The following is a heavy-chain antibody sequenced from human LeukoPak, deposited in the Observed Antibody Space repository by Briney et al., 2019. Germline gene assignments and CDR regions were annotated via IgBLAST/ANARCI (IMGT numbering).Heavy chain of an antibody. J-gene: IGHJ4*02. CDR2: INFNRGDT. Sequence: ASVKVFCKASGYTFRNYYIHWVRQAPGHGLEYMGWINFNRGDTNYAEKFQGRVTMTRDTSIDTVYMDLSSLRSDDTALYYCARDKSNGIGIVYWGQGTSVTVSS. CDR1: GYTFRNYY. V-gene: IGHV1-2*02. D-gene: IGHD1-26*01. CDR3: ARDKSNGIGIVY.